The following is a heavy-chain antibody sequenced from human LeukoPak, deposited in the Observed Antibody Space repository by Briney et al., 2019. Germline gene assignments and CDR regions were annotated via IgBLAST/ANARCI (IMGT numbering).Heavy chain of an antibody. CDR2: ISSSSSYI. J-gene: IGHJ4*02. CDR1: GFTFSNYG. Sequence: GGSLRLSCAASGFTFSNYGMHWVRQAPGKGLEWVSSISSSSSYIYYADSVKGRFTISRDNAKNSLYLQMNSLRAEDTAVYYCASIVVVVATAGYQDYWGQGTLVTVSS. V-gene: IGHV3-21*01. D-gene: IGHD2-15*01. CDR3: ASIVVVVATAGYQDY.